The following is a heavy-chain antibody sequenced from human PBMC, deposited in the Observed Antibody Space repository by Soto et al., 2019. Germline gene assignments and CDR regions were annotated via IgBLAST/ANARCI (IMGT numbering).Heavy chain of an antibody. Sequence: QITLKESGPTLVKPTQTLTLTCTFSGFSLSTSGVGVAWIRQPPGKALEWLALIYWDDDNRYSPSLRSRLTITKDPPKNPVVFTMTNMDPVDTATYFCAPRPGPGWSGFDPWGQGTLITVSS. CDR1: GFSLSTSGVG. V-gene: IGHV2-5*02. J-gene: IGHJ5*02. D-gene: IGHD6-19*01. CDR2: IYWDDDN. CDR3: APRPGPGWSGFDP.